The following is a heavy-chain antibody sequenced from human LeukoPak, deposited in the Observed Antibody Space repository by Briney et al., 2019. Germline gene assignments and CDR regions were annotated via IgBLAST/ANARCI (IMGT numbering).Heavy chain of an antibody. CDR1: GFTFRSYP. Sequence: GGSLRLSCAASGFTFRSYPMTWVRQAPGKGLEWVSTIGSNAGDTYYADSVKGRFTISRDNSKNSLCLQMNSLRAEDTAVYYCAKYYSTSGSSVSRVFDYWGLGTLVTVSS. V-gene: IGHV3-23*01. CDR2: IGSNAGDT. J-gene: IGHJ4*02. D-gene: IGHD3-10*01. CDR3: AKYYSTSGSSVSRVFDY.